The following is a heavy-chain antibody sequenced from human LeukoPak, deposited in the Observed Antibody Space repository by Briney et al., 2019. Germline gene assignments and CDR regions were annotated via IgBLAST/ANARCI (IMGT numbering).Heavy chain of an antibody. Sequence: GGSLRLSCAASGFTFSSYAMSWVRQAPGKGLEWVSTFSGSGGAYYADSVKGRFTISRDNSKNTLYLQMNSLRAEDTAVYYCAKDPRFLEWLLSNWFDPWGQGTLVTVSS. CDR3: AKDPRFLEWLLSNWFDP. CDR1: GFTFSSYA. CDR2: FSGSGGA. J-gene: IGHJ5*02. D-gene: IGHD3-3*01. V-gene: IGHV3-23*01.